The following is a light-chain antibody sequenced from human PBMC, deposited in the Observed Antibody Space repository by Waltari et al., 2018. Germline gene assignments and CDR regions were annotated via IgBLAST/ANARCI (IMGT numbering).Light chain of an antibody. J-gene: IGLJ2*01. V-gene: IGLV2-14*01. CDR2: DVS. CDR3: ISYSSATPGNVV. Sequence: SALTQPASVSGSLGQSITFSCTGTSSDDGGYNYVAWYQQHPGKAPKLMIHDVSNRPSGVSIRFSGSKSGNTASLTISGLQADDEADYYCISYSSATPGNVVIGGGTKLTVL. CDR1: SSDDGGYNY.